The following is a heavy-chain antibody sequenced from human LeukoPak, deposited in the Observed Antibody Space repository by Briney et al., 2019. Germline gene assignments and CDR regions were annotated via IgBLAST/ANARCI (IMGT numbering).Heavy chain of an antibody. CDR2: FSGMGDHT. CDR1: GFTFRSYA. V-gene: IGHV3-23*01. Sequence: PGGSLRLSCAASGFTFRSYAMGWARQPPGRGVEWVSPFSGMGDHTNYADSGKGRFPISRDNPKNPLYVQMNSLRAEGPVVFYCAKHNIDYWGERTLVTVSS. D-gene: IGHD1-1*01. CDR3: AKHNIDY. J-gene: IGHJ4*02.